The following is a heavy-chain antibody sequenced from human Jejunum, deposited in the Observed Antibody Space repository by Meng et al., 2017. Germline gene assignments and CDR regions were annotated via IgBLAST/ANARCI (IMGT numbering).Heavy chain of an antibody. D-gene: IGHD5-18*01. CDR3: ARDGDTAVGGYYFDG. CDR2: IIPILGVT. J-gene: IGHJ4*02. Sequence: QARVIHSAVEVKEPGPSVKVSCKASGSTFNTYTIHWVRQAPGQGLEWMGKIIPILGVTNYAQKFQGRVTITADKSTDTVYMEMSSLRSEDAAVYYCARDGDTAVGGYYFDGWGQGTLVTVSS. CDR1: GSTFNTYT. V-gene: IGHV1-69*04.